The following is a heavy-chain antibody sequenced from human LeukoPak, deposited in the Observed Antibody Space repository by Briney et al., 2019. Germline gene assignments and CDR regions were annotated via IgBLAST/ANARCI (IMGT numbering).Heavy chain of an antibody. J-gene: IGHJ4*02. CDR2: MTPKSGTT. V-gene: IGHV1-8*01. CDR3: ARERWELRTDY. Sequence: ASVNVSCKASGYTFTGYAINWVRRATGQGREWMGWMTPKSGTTSYAQHLQGGVTMTKNRPRTTAYLEWTSLRSGAPPVYSCARERWELRTDYCGQGTLATVSS. CDR1: GYTFTGYA. D-gene: IGHD1-26*01.